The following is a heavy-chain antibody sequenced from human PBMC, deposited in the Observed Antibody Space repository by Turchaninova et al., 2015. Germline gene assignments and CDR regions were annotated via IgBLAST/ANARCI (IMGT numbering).Heavy chain of an antibody. CDR1: GFTFSVYE. D-gene: IGHD4-17*01. CDR2: SRSSGNTK. Sequence: EVQLVESGGGLVLPGGSLRLSCAASGFTFSVYELNWGRQAPGKGLEWVSYSRSSGNTKYYADSVKGRFTISRDNAEKSVYLQMNSLRAEDTAFYYCARADYGDLSVDYWGQGTLVTVSS. J-gene: IGHJ4*02. CDR3: ARADYGDLSVDY. V-gene: IGHV3-48*03.